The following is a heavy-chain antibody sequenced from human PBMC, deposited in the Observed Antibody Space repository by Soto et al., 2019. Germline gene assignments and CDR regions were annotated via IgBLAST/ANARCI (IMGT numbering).Heavy chain of an antibody. D-gene: IGHD3-3*01. J-gene: IGHJ4*02. V-gene: IGHV1-3*01. CDR1: GYTFTSYA. Sequence: ASVKVSCKASGYTFTSYAMHWVRQAPGQRLEWMGWINAYNGNTNYAQKLQGRVTITTDTSASTAYMELRSLRSDDTAVYYCARAGDVWSGYYFDYWGQGTLVTVSS. CDR2: INAYNGNT. CDR3: ARAGDVWSGYYFDY.